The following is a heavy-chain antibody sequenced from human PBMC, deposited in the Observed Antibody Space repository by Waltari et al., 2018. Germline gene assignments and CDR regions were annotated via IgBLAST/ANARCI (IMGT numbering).Heavy chain of an antibody. J-gene: IGHJ5*02. CDR3: TRTRYCSTTSCQVDWFDP. CDR2: INGDGGST. Sequence: EVQLVESGGGLVQPGGSLRLSCAASGFTFSSYWMHWVRQAPGKGLVWVSGINGDGGSTSYADSGKGRFTISRDNANNTLYLQMNSLRAEDTAVYYCTRTRYCSTTSCQVDWFDPWGQGTLVTVSS. D-gene: IGHD2-2*01. CDR1: GFTFSSYW. V-gene: IGHV3-74*01.